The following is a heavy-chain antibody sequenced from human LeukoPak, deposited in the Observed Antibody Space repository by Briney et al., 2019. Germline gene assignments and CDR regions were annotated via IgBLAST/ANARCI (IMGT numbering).Heavy chain of an antibody. Sequence: SETLSLTCTVSGGSITNGAFYWGWIRQPPGKGLEWIGSVYYSGSIHYDPSLKSRVTVSSDTSKNQFFLKLSSVTAADTAVYYCARDQDYDSSGFPNWGQGTLVTVSS. D-gene: IGHD3-22*01. J-gene: IGHJ4*02. CDR2: VYYSGSI. V-gene: IGHV4-39*07. CDR1: GGSITNGAFY. CDR3: ARDQDYDSSGFPN.